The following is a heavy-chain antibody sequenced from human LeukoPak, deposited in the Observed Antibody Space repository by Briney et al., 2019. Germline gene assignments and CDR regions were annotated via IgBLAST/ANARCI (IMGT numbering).Heavy chain of an antibody. CDR2: IYYSGST. V-gene: IGHV4-30-4*07. CDR3: ARGKNTYYYYMDV. J-gene: IGHJ6*03. Sequence: PSETLSLTCAVSGGSISSGGYSWSWIRQPPGKGLEWIGYIYYSGSTYYNPSLKSRVTISVDTSKNQFSLKLSSVTAADTAVYYCARGKNTYYYYMDVWGKGTTVTVSS. CDR1: GGSISSGGYS.